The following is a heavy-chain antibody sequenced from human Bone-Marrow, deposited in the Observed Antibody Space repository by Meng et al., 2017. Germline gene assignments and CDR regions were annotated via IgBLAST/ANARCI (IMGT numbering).Heavy chain of an antibody. D-gene: IGHD6-19*01. Sequence: SLKISCAASGFTFSDYYMSWIRQAPGKGLEWVSYISSSGSTIYYADSVKGRFTISRDNAKNSLYLQMNSLRAEDTAVYYCAYLAVAGHYYGMDVWGQGTTVTVSS. CDR2: ISSSGSTI. V-gene: IGHV3-11*04. CDR3: AYLAVAGHYYGMDV. CDR1: GFTFSDYY. J-gene: IGHJ6*02.